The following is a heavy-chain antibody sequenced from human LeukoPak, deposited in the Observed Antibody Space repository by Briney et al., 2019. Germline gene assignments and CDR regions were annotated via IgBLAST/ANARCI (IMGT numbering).Heavy chain of an antibody. Sequence: ASVKVSCKASGYTFTDYYMHWVRQAPGQGLEWMGIINPSGGSTSYAQKFQGRVTMTRDTSTSTVYMELSSLRSEDTAVYYCASHKTWELPAYWGQGTLVTVSS. J-gene: IGHJ4*02. CDR3: ASHKTWELPAY. D-gene: IGHD1-26*01. CDR2: INPSGGST. V-gene: IGHV1-46*01. CDR1: GYTFTDYY.